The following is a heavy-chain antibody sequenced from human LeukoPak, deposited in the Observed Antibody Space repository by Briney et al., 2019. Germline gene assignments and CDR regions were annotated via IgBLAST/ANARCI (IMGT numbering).Heavy chain of an antibody. D-gene: IGHD3-22*01. J-gene: IGHJ4*02. CDR1: GYTFTSYG. CDR3: ARGTYYYDSSGYYYSHFDY. V-gene: IGHV1-69*06. CDR2: IIPIFGTA. Sequence: SVKVSCTASGYTFTSYGISWVRQAPGQGLEWMGGIIPIFGTANYAQKFQGRVTITADKSTSTAYMELSSLRSEDTAVYYCARGTYYYDSSGYYYSHFDYWGQGTLVTVSS.